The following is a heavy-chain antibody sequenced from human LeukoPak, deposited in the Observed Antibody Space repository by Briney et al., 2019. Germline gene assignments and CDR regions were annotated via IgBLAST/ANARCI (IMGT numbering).Heavy chain of an antibody. D-gene: IGHD4-17*01. CDR3: ARLGPIYGDYVDY. CDR2: IYYSGST. CDR1: GGSISSSSYY. J-gene: IGHJ4*02. Sequence: SETLSLTCTVSGGSISSSSYYWRGIRQPPRKGLVWIGSIYYSGSTYYNPSLKSRVTISVDTSKNQFSLKLSSVTAADTAVYYCARLGPIYGDYVDYWGQGTLVTVSS. V-gene: IGHV4-39*01.